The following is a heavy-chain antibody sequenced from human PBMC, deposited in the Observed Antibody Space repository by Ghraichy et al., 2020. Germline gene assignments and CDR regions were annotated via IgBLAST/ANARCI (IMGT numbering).Heavy chain of an antibody. CDR3: ARDPKRGALDY. J-gene: IGHJ4*02. D-gene: IGHD3-10*01. Sequence: LSLTCTASGFTFRNSWMSWVRQAPEKGLEWVANINNDGKEKYYVDSLKGRFTISRDNGKNSLFLQITSLRVEDTAVYYCARDPKRGALDYWGQGTLVAVSA. V-gene: IGHV3-7*03. CDR2: INNDGKEK. CDR1: GFTFRNSW.